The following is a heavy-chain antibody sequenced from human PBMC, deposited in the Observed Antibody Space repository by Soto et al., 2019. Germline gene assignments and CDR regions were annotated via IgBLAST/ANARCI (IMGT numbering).Heavy chain of an antibody. D-gene: IGHD2-21*02. CDR3: VRGDKGGFDL. J-gene: IGHJ3*01. CDR2: IHSDGSTT. V-gene: IGHV3-74*01. Sequence: EVQLVESEGGLVQRGGSLRLSCAASGFTFNCYWMHWVRQAPGQGLVWVSHIHSDGSTTTYADSVKGRFTISRDNAKNTLYLQMNSLRAEDTAVYYCVRGDKGGFDLWGQGTTVTVSS. CDR1: GFTFNCYW.